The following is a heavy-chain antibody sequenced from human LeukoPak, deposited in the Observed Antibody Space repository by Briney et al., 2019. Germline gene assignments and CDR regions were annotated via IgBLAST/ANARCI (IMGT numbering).Heavy chain of an antibody. CDR2: IDGGGSST. V-gene: IGHV3-74*01. CDR1: GFTFSYHW. D-gene: IGHD3-22*01. CDR3: ARGLGSSGGAYVGDY. Sequence: GGSLRLSCGASGFTFSYHWMHWVRQVPGKGLLWASRIDGGGSSTSYADSVKGRFSISRDNAKSTLYLQMSSLRAEDTAVYYCARGLGSSGGAYVGDYWGPGTLVTVSS. J-gene: IGHJ4*01.